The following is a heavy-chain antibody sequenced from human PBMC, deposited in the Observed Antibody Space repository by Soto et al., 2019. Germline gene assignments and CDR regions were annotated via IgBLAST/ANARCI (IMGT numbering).Heavy chain of an antibody. J-gene: IGHJ6*02. V-gene: IGHV5-51*01. CDR1: GYSFTSYW. CDR3: AASIFYYGMDV. Sequence: RGESLKISCKGSGYSFTSYWIGWVRQMPGKGLEWMGIIYPGDSDTRYSPSLQGQVTISADKSITTTYLQWSSLKASDTAIYYCAASIFYYGMDVWGQGTTVTVSS. CDR2: IYPGDSDT.